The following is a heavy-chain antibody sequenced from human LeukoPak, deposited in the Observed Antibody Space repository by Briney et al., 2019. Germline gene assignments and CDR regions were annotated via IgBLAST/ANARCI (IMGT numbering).Heavy chain of an antibody. CDR2: ISSSSSYI. Sequence: TGGSLRLSCAASGFKFSDYYMSYFRQAPGQGLEWVSSISSSSSYIYYADSVKGRFTISRDNAKNSLYLQMNSLRAEDTAVYYCARSQIQLWSEGEGGMDVWGQGTTVTVSS. D-gene: IGHD5-18*01. CDR3: ARSQIQLWSEGEGGMDV. J-gene: IGHJ6*02. V-gene: IGHV3-11*06. CDR1: GFKFSDYY.